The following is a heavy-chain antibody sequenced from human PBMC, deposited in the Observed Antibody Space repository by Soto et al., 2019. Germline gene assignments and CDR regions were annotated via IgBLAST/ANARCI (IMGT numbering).Heavy chain of an antibody. D-gene: IGHD2-15*01. V-gene: IGHV3-33*01. CDR2: IWYDGSKK. CDR1: GFTFNTYG. CDR3: ARIDCTGGSCRPYAYYDMDV. Sequence: QVQLVESGGGVVQPGRSLRLSCAASGFTFNTYGMHWVRQAPGKGLEWVAVIWYDGSKKYYADSVKGRFTISRDNSKNTMYLQMNSLRAEDTAVYYCARIDCTGGSCRPYAYYDMDVWGQGTTVTVSS. J-gene: IGHJ6*02.